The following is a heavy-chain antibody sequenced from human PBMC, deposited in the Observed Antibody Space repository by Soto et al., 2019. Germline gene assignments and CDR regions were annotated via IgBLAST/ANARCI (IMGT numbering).Heavy chain of an antibody. CDR2: ISYDGSNK. J-gene: IGHJ4*02. CDR1: GFTFSSYA. Sequence: GGSLRLSCAASGFTFSSYAMHWVRQAPGKGLEWVAVISYDGSNKYYADSVKGRFTISRDNSKNTLYLQMNSLRAEDTAVYYCARDFFNVEYYFDYWGQGTLVTVSS. V-gene: IGHV3-30-3*01. CDR3: ARDFFNVEYYFDY.